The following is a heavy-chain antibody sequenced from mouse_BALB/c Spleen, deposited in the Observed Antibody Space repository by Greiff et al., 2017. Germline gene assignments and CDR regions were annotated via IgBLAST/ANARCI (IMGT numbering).Heavy chain of an antibody. D-gene: IGHD2-4*01. Sequence: EVKLMESGGGLVQPGGSLRLSCATSGFTFSDFYMEWVRQPPGKRLEWIAASRNKANDYTTEYSASVKGRFIVSRDTSQSILYLQMNALRAEDTAIYYCARDASYDYDHSWFAYWGQGTLVTVSA. CDR1: GFTFSDFY. J-gene: IGHJ3*01. CDR2: SRNKANDYTT. CDR3: ARDASYDYDHSWFAY. V-gene: IGHV7-1*02.